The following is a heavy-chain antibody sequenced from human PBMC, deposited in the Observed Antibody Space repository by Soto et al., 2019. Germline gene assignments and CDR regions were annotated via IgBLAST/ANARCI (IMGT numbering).Heavy chain of an antibody. J-gene: IGHJ4*02. V-gene: IGHV3-48*01. CDR1: GFTFSSYS. D-gene: IGHD3-10*01. CDR3: ARDISVYGSGSREGY. Sequence: GGSLRLSCAASGFTFSSYSMNWVRQAPGKGLEWVSYISSSSSTIYYADSVKGRFTISRDNAKNSLYLQMNSLRAEDTAVYYCARDISVYGSGSREGYWGQGTLVTVSS. CDR2: ISSSSSTI.